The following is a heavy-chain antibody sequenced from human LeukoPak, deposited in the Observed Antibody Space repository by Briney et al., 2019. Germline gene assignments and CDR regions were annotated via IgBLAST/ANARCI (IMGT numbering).Heavy chain of an antibody. D-gene: IGHD5-24*01. CDR3: ARGQRRHIDMAPSFDY. CDR1: GFTFSSYA. J-gene: IGHJ4*02. Sequence: PGRSLRLSCSASGFTFSSYAMHWVRQAPGKGLEWVAVISYDGGYKYYADSVKGRFTISRDNSKNILSLQMNSLRAEDTAVYYCARGQRRHIDMAPSFDYWGQGTLVTVSS. V-gene: IGHV3-30*04. CDR2: ISYDGGYK.